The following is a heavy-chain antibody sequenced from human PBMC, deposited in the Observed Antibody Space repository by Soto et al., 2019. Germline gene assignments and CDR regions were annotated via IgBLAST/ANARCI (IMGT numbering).Heavy chain of an antibody. CDR3: ARGGTTSVVIDWFDP. D-gene: IGHD4-17*01. V-gene: IGHV4-61*01. CDR1: GGFVSSGSYY. Sequence: QVQLQESGPGLVKPSETLSLTCTVSGGFVSSGSYYWSWIRQPPGKALEWIGHIYYSGDTTYNPSLKSRVSISIDTSKNQFSLKVNSVTAADTAVYYCARGGTTSVVIDWFDPWGQGTLVTVSS. CDR2: IYYSGDT. J-gene: IGHJ5*02.